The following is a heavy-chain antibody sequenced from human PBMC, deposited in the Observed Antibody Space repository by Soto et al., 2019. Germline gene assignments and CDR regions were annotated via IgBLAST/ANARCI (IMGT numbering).Heavy chain of an antibody. D-gene: IGHD6-19*01. Sequence: QITLKESGPTLVKPTQALTLTCTFSGFSLSTSGVGVGWIRQPPGKALEWLALIYWDDDKRYSPSLRSRLTITKDTSTNQVLLTMTTLDPEDTATYYCARGPRSGCSPAWFDPGGQATLVTVSS. CDR3: ARGPRSGCSPAWFDP. CDR2: IYWDDDK. CDR1: GFSLSTSGVG. V-gene: IGHV2-5*02. J-gene: IGHJ5*02.